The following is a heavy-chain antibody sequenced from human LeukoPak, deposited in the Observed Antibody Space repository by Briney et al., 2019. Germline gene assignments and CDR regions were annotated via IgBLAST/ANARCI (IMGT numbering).Heavy chain of an antibody. CDR2: IYYSGST. J-gene: IGHJ4*02. D-gene: IGHD3-10*01. Sequence: PSETLSLTCTVSGGSISNSNYYWGWIRQPPGRGLEWIGSIYYSGSTYYNPSLKSRGTISVDTSKNQFSLKLSSVTAADTAVYYCARLYYYGSGSYYSFDYWGLGTLVTVSS. V-gene: IGHV4-39*01. CDR3: ARLYYYGSGSYYSFDY. CDR1: GGSISNSNYY.